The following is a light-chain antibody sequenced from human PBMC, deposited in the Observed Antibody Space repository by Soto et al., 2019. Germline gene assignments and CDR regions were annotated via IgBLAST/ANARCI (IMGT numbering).Light chain of an antibody. CDR1: SSDVGGYNY. V-gene: IGLV2-14*01. J-gene: IGLJ1*01. CDR2: DVS. CDR3: SSYASSSTYV. Sequence: QSALTQPASVSGSPGQSITISCTGTSSDVGGYNYVSWYQQHPDKAPKLMIYDVSNRPSGVSNRFSGSKSGKTASLTISGLQSEDEADYYCSSYASSSTYVFGTGTKVTVL.